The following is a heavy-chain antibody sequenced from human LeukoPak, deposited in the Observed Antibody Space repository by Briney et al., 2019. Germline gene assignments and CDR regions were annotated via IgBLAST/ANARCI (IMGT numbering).Heavy chain of an antibody. V-gene: IGHV3-48*02. CDR1: GFTFNDHS. D-gene: IGHD3-22*01. CDR2: ITGSSDTI. Sequence: GGPLRLPRAPSGFTFNDHSMNWLRQAPGKGLEWVSWITGSSDTIFYADSVKGQFTITRDNAKNSLYLQMSSLRDEDTAIYYCSSESRYWGQGTLVIVSA. CDR3: SSESRY. J-gene: IGHJ4*02.